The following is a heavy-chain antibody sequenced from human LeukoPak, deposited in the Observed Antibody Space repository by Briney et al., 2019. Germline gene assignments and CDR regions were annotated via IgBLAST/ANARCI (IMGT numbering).Heavy chain of an antibody. V-gene: IGHV3-11*06. J-gene: IGHJ6*04. Sequence: GGSLRLSCAASGFTFSDYYMSWIRQAPGKGLEGVSYISSSSSDTNYGDSVKGRFTISRDNAKISLYLQMNSLRAEDTAVYYCARFRGYSGYGPMDVWGKGTTVTVSS. D-gene: IGHD5-12*01. CDR3: ARFRGYSGYGPMDV. CDR1: GFTFSDYY. CDR2: ISSSSSDT.